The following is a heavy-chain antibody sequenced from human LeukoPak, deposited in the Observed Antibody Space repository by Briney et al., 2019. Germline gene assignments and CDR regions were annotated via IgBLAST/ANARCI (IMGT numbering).Heavy chain of an antibody. Sequence: GGSLRLSCAASGFTFSSYWMSWVRQAPGKGLEWVANIKQDGSEKYYVDSVKGRFTISRDNAKNSLYLQMNSLRAEDTAVYYCARAAEDIVGELDYWGPGTLVTVSS. J-gene: IGHJ4*02. V-gene: IGHV3-7*03. CDR1: GFTFSSYW. D-gene: IGHD2-15*01. CDR3: ARAAEDIVGELDY. CDR2: IKQDGSEK.